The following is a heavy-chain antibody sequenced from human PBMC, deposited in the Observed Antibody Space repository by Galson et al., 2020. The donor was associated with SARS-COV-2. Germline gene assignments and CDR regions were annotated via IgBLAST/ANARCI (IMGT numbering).Heavy chain of an antibody. CDR3: AKTAQGPSWAFDS. CDR1: GFTFGTYA. D-gene: IGHD1-26*01. Sequence: GGYLRLSCAASGFTFGTYAMSWVRQAPGKGLEWVSGINSVGGSRYYADSVQGRFTISRDNSQKILYLQMSSLRADDTALYFCAKTAQGPSWAFDSWGQGTLVIVSS. CDR2: INSVGGSR. J-gene: IGHJ4*02. V-gene: IGHV3-23*01.